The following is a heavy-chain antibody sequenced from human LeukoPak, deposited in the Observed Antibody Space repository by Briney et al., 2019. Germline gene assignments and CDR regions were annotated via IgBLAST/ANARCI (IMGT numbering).Heavy chain of an antibody. V-gene: IGHV3-23*01. J-gene: IGHJ4*02. D-gene: IGHD3-22*01. Sequence: PGGSLRLSCAASGFTFSNYAMSWVRQAPGKGLEWVSAISGSGASTYYADSVKGRFTISRDNAKNTLHLQMNSLRAEDTAVYYCVRDWGYDSSGYWQKYFDSWGQGTLVTVSS. CDR1: GFTFSNYA. CDR2: ISGSGAST. CDR3: VRDWGYDSSGYWQKYFDS.